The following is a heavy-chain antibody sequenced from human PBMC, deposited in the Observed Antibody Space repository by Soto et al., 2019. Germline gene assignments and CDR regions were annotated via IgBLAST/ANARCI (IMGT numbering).Heavy chain of an antibody. CDR1: GGSISSGGYY. CDR3: ARDRITGTTDAFDI. V-gene: IGHV4-31*03. CDR2: IYYSGST. D-gene: IGHD1-7*01. J-gene: IGHJ3*02. Sequence: PSETLSLTCTVSGGSISSGGYYWSWIRQHPGKGLEWIGCIYYSGSTYYNPSLKSRVTISVDTSKNQFSLKLSSVTAADTAVYYCARDRITGTTDAFDIWGQGTMVTVSS.